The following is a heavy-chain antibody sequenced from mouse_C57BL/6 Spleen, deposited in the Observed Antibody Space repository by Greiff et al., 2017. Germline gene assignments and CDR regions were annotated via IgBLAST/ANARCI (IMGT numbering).Heavy chain of an antibody. CDR3: AREGGNYVLDY. J-gene: IGHJ4*01. D-gene: IGHD2-1*01. V-gene: IGHV5-4*01. CDR1: GFTFSSYA. Sequence: DVQLVESGGGLVKPGGSLKLSCAASGFTFSSYAMSWVRQTPEKRLEWVATISDGGSYTYYPDNVKGRFTISRDNAKNNLYLQMSHLKSEDTAMYYCAREGGNYVLDYWGQGTSVTVSS. CDR2: ISDGGSYT.